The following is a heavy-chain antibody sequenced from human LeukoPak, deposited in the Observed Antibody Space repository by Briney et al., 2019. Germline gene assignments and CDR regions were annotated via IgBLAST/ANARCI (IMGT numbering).Heavy chain of an antibody. Sequence: GGSLRLSCAASGFTLSNYNMNWVGQAPGKGLESVLYINYRSSAIHYAASVKGRFTISRNNAKNSLSLEMNSLRDEDTAVYFCASNHGSGWYVGEYWGQGILVTVSS. CDR3: ASNHGSGWYVGEY. J-gene: IGHJ4*02. CDR2: INYRSSAI. D-gene: IGHD6-19*01. CDR1: GFTLSNYN. V-gene: IGHV3-48*02.